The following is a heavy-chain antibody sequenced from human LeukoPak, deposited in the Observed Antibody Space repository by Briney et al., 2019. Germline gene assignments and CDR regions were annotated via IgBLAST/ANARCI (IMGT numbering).Heavy chain of an antibody. CDR3: AKTSDQLLYSKLDH. Sequence: GGSPRLSCAASGFTFSRHGMHWVRQAPGKGLEWVAFIQFDGSHIFYTDSVRGRFTISRDNSKNTLYLQMSSLRAEDTAVFYCAKTSDQLLYSKLDHWGQGTLVTVSS. CDR2: IQFDGSHI. J-gene: IGHJ4*02. V-gene: IGHV3-30*02. CDR1: GFTFSRHG. D-gene: IGHD2-8*01.